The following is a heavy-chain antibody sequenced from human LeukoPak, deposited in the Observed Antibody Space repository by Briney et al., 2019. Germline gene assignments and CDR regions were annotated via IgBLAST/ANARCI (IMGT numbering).Heavy chain of an antibody. CDR2: ISYDGNNK. CDR1: GFTFSSYA. D-gene: IGHD3-10*02. CDR3: AELGITMIGGV. Sequence: GGSLRLSCAASGFTFSSYAMHWVRQAPGKGLEWAAVISYDGNNKYYADSVKGRFTISRDNAKNSLYLQMNSLRAEDTAVYYCAELGITMIGGVWGKGTTVTISS. V-gene: IGHV3-30*04. J-gene: IGHJ6*04.